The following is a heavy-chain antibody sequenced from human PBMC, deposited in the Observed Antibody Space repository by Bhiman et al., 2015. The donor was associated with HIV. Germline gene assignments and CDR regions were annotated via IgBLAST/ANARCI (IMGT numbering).Heavy chain of an antibody. CDR2: ISWNSGRI. D-gene: IGHD3-22*01. J-gene: IGHJ3*02. CDR1: EFTFDDYA. CDR3: AKELADLYYYDGSGSILGDAFDI. Sequence: EVQLVESGGGLVQPGRSLRLSCAASEFTFDDYAMHWVRQAPGKGLEWVSGISWNSGRIGYADSVKGRFTISRDDAKDSLFLQMNSLRTEDTALYYCAKELADLYYYDGSGSILGDAFDIWGQGTMVTVSS. V-gene: IGHV3-9*01.